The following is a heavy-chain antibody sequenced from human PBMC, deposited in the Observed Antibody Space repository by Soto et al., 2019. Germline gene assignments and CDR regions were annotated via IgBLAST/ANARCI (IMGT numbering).Heavy chain of an antibody. CDR1: GYSFTSYW. CDR3: ASLLRSSTSCYVDV. V-gene: IGHV5-10-1*01. CDR2: IDPSDSYT. D-gene: IGHD2-2*01. J-gene: IGHJ6*02. Sequence: PGESLKISCKGSGYSFTSYWISWARQMPGKGLEWMGRIDPSDSYTNYSPSFQGHVTISADKSISTAYLQWSSLKASDTAMYYCASLLRSSTSCYVDVWGQGTTVTVSS.